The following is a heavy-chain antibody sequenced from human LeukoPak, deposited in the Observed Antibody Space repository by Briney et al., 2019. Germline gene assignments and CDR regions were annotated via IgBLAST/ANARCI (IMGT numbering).Heavy chain of an antibody. V-gene: IGHV4-61*01. CDR3: ARGRSSPLWFGEANFDY. CDR1: GGSVSSGSYY. J-gene: IGHJ4*02. D-gene: IGHD3-10*01. Sequence: PSETLSFTCTVSGGSVSSGSYYWSWIRQPPGKGLEWIGYIYYSGSTNYNPSLKSRVTISVDTSKNQFSLKLSSVTAADTAVYYCARGRSSPLWFGEANFDYWGQGTLVTVSS. CDR2: IYYSGST.